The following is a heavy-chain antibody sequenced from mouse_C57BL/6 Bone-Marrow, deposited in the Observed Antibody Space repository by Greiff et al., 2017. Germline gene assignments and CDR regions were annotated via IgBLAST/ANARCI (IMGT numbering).Heavy chain of an antibody. Sequence: VQLQQSVAELVRPGASVKLSCTASGFNIKNTYMPWVKQRPEQGLEWIGRIDPANGNTKYAPKFQGKATITADTSSNTAYLQLSSLTSEDTAIYYCARSLYPPMDDWGQGTSVTVSS. V-gene: IGHV14-3*01. CDR1: GFNIKNTY. CDR2: IDPANGNT. D-gene: IGHD5-1-1*01. J-gene: IGHJ4*01. CDR3: ARSLYPPMDD.